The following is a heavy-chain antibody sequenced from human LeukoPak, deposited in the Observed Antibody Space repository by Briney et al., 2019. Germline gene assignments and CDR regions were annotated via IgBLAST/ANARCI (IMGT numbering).Heavy chain of an antibody. V-gene: IGHV3-23*01. CDR2: ISGGGYST. Sequence: GGSLRLSCAASGFTFSNAWMSWVRQAPGKGLEWVSVISGGGYSTYYAASVKGRFTISRDNSKNTLYLQMNSLRAEDTAVYYCAKGPSDIVVSYYGMDVWGQGTTVTVSS. J-gene: IGHJ6*02. CDR1: GFTFSNAW. D-gene: IGHD5-12*01. CDR3: AKGPSDIVVSYYGMDV.